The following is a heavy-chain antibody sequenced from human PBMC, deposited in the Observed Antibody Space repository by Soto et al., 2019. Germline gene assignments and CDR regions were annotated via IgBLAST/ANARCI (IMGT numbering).Heavy chain of an antibody. D-gene: IGHD2-15*01. Sequence: XGFLRLSCAAAGFTFSSYAMSWVRQAPGKGLEWVSAISGSGGSTYYEDSVKGRFTISRDNSKKTLYLQMNSLRAEDTAVYYCAKIGTYAAPYYRYGMDVWAQGSTVTFSS. V-gene: IGHV3-23*01. CDR2: ISGSGGST. CDR1: GFTFSSYA. J-gene: IGHJ6*02. CDR3: AKIGTYAAPYYRYGMDV.